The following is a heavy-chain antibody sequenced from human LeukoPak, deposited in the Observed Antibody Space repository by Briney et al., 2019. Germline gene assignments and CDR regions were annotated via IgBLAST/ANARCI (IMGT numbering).Heavy chain of an antibody. CDR2: ISLDGSDE. D-gene: IGHD3-22*01. V-gene: IGHV3-30*18. Sequence: GGSLRLSCAASGFTFSSYWMHWVRQAPGKGLEWVAVISLDGSDEFYADSVKGRFTIFRDNFKNTLYLQLNSLRAEDTAIYYCVKADSGYYRWGQGTLVTVSS. CDR1: GFTFSSYW. CDR3: VKADSGYYR. J-gene: IGHJ5*02.